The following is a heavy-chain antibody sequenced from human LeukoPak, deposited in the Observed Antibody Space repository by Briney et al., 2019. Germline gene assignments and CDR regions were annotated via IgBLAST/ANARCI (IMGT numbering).Heavy chain of an antibody. Sequence: CXXXIRQPPGKGXEWIGYIYYSGSTNYTPSLKSRVTISVDTSENQFSLKLSSVTAADTAVYYCAGMTTLGYYYYGMDVWGQGTTVTVSS. D-gene: IGHD4-11*01. CDR2: IYYSGST. CDR1: C. CDR3: AGMTTLGYYYYGMDV. V-gene: IGHV4-59*08. J-gene: IGHJ6*02.